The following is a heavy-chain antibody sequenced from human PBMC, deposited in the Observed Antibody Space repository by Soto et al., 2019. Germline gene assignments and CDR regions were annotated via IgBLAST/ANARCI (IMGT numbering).Heavy chain of an antibody. CDR2: INPNSGGT. CDR3: ARDRTPDRFLEWSTFDP. J-gene: IGHJ5*02. V-gene: IGHV1-2*02. CDR1: GYTFTGYY. Sequence: ASVKVSCKASGYTFTGYYMHWVRQAPGQGLEWMGWINPNSGGTNYAQKFQGRVTMTRDTSISTAYMELSRLRSDDTAVYYCARDRTPDRFLEWSTFDPWGQGTLVTVSS. D-gene: IGHD3-3*01.